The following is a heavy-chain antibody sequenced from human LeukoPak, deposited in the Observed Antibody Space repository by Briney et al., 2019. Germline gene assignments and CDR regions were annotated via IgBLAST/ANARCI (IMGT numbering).Heavy chain of an antibody. CDR1: GGSISSSSYY. V-gene: IGHV4-39*07. D-gene: IGHD6-19*01. Sequence: SETLSLTCTVSGGSISSSSYYWGWIRQPPGKGLEWIGSIYYSGSTYYNPSLKSRVTISVDTSKNQFSLKLSSVTAADTAVYYCAREGHPYSSGWYPEFGLWWFDPWGQGTLVTVSS. J-gene: IGHJ5*02. CDR2: IYYSGST. CDR3: AREGHPYSSGWYPEFGLWWFDP.